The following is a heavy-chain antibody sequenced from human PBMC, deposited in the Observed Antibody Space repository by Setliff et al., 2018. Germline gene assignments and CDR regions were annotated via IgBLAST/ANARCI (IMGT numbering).Heavy chain of an antibody. V-gene: IGHV1-69*13. Sequence: SVKVSCKASGGTFSSYAISWVRQAPGQGLEWMGGIIPIFGTANYAQTFQGRVTITADESTSTAYMELSSLRSEDTAVYYCARGYRGYYNFWSGSQGANWFDPWGQGTLVTVSS. CDR2: IIPIFGTA. D-gene: IGHD3-3*01. J-gene: IGHJ5*02. CDR3: ARGYRGYYNFWSGSQGANWFDP. CDR1: GGTFSSYA.